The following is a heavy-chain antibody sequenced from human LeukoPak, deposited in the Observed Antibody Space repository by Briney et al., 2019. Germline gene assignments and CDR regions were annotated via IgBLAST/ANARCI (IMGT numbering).Heavy chain of an antibody. V-gene: IGHV3-9*01. Sequence: GGSLRLSCAASGFTFDDYAMHWVRQAPGKGLEWVSGISWNSGGIGYADSVKGRFTISRDNAKNSLYLQMNSLRAEDTALYYCAKGYDSSGQYYFDYWGQGTLVTVSS. D-gene: IGHD3-22*01. CDR3: AKGYDSSGQYYFDY. J-gene: IGHJ4*02. CDR2: ISWNSGGI. CDR1: GFTFDDYA.